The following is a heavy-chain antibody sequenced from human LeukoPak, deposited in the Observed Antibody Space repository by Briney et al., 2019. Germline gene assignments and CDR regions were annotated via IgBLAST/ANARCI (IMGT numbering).Heavy chain of an antibody. V-gene: IGHV3-30-3*01. D-gene: IGHD6-6*01. CDR2: ISYDGYYK. J-gene: IGHJ4*02. Sequence: PGGSLRLSCAASGFTFSSYAMHWVRQAPGKGLEWVTVISYDGYYKYYADSVKGRFTISRDNAKRSLYLQMNSLRAEDTAVYYCARRYSSSSGGYYFDYWGQGTLVTVSS. CDR3: ARRYSSSSGGYYFDY. CDR1: GFTFSSYA.